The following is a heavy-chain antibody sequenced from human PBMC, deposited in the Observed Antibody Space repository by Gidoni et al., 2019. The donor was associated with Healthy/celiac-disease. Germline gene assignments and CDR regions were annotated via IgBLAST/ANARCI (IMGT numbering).Heavy chain of an antibody. D-gene: IGHD3-3*01. V-gene: IGHV3-23*01. CDR2: ISGSGGNT. CDR3: AKDRLRFSGVWYFDL. CDR1: GFTFSSYA. J-gene: IGHJ2*01. Sequence: EVQLLESGGGLVQPGGSLRISCAASGFTFSSYAMSWVRQAPGKGLEWVSAISGSGGNTYYADSVKGRFTISRDNSKNTLYLQMHSLRAEDTAVYYCAKDRLRFSGVWYFDLWGRGTLVTVSS.